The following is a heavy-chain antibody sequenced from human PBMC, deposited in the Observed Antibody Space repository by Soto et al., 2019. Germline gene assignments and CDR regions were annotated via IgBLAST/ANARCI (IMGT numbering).Heavy chain of an antibody. CDR1: GGSISSYY. CDR3: ARGGNICTNGVCVPRAPPRRQGGANWFDP. D-gene: IGHD2-8*01. V-gene: IGHV4-59*12. J-gene: IGHJ5*02. Sequence: SETLSLTCTVSGGSISSYYWSWIRQPPGKGLEWIGYIYYSGSTNYNPSLKSRVTISVDTSKNQFSLKLSSVTAADTAVYYCARGGNICTNGVCVPRAPPRRQGGANWFDPWGQGTLVTVSS. CDR2: IYYSGST.